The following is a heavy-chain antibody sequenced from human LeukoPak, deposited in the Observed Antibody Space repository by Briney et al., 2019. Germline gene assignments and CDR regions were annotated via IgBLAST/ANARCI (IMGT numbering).Heavy chain of an antibody. V-gene: IGHV3-7*01. Sequence: GGCLRLSCAASGFTFSSYWMTWARQAPGEGLGWVANIKEDGSAKYHVDCVKGRFTISRDNAKNSLYLQMNSLRVEDTAVYYCTRDTGCSGGACYSFYDYWGQGTLVTVSS. CDR1: GFTFSSYW. CDR2: IKEDGSAK. D-gene: IGHD2-21*01. J-gene: IGHJ4*02. CDR3: TRDTGCSGGACYSFYDY.